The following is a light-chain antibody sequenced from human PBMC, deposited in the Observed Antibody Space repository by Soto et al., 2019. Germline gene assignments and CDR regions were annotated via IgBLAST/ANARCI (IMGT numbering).Light chain of an antibody. Sequence: TQSPASLSASSGEEITLSCRASQSVKNYLAWYQHKPGQAPRLLFYDASIRATGIPARVSAGGSRTEFTLAISNLQSEDAAVYYCQEYNAWPPGTFGQGTKVDIK. V-gene: IGKV3D-15*03. CDR2: DAS. J-gene: IGKJ1*01. CDR3: QEYNAWPPGT. CDR1: QSVKNY.